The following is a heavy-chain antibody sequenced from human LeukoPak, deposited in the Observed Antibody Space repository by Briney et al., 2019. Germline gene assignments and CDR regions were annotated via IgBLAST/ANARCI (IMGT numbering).Heavy chain of an antibody. Sequence: ASVKVSCKASGYTFTGYYMHWVRQAPGQGLEWMGWINPNSGGTNYAQKFQGRVTMTRDTSISTAYMELNSLRAEDTAVYYCAKETLDTAMDNYYYYYMDVWGKGTTVTISS. J-gene: IGHJ6*03. CDR2: INPNSGGT. V-gene: IGHV1-2*02. D-gene: IGHD5-18*01. CDR1: GYTFTGYY. CDR3: AKETLDTAMDNYYYYYMDV.